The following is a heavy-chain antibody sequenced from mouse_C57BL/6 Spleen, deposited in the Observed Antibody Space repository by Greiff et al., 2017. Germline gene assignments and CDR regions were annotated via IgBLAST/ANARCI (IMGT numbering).Heavy chain of an antibody. CDR1: GFSLTSYA. CDR2: IWTGGGT. D-gene: IGHD1-1*01. Sequence: VKLMESGPGLVAPSQSLSITCTVSGFSLTSYAISWVRQPPGKGLEWLGVIWTGGGTNYNSALKSRLSISKDNSKSQVFLKMNSLQTDDTARYYCARNPYYYGSSPFDYWGQGTTLTVSS. CDR3: ARNPYYYGSSPFDY. V-gene: IGHV2-9-1*01. J-gene: IGHJ2*01.